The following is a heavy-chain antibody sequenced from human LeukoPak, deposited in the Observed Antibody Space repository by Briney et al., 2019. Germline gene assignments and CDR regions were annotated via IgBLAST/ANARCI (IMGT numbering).Heavy chain of an antibody. J-gene: IGHJ4*02. CDR1: GFTFSRYD. CDR3: ARPVGSSSAY. CDR2: IGTAGDT. D-gene: IGHD6-6*01. V-gene: IGHV3-13*01. Sequence: GGSLRLSCAASGFTFSRYDMHWVRQATGKGLEWVSAIGTAGDTYYPGSVKGRFTISRENVKNSLFLQMNSLRVEDTAVYYCARPVGSSSAYWGQGTLVTVSS.